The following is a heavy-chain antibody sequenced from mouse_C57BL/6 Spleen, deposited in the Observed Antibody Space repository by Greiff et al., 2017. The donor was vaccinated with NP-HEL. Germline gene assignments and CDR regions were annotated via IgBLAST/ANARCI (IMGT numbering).Heavy chain of an antibody. Sequence: EVQVVESGGGLVQPGGSLKLSCAASGFTFSDYYMYWVRQTPEKRLEWVAYISNGGGSTYYPDTVKGRFTISRDNAKNTLYLQMSRLTSEDTAMYYCARSPVYDGYPYYFDYWGQGTTLTVSS. CDR2: ISNGGGST. D-gene: IGHD2-3*01. V-gene: IGHV5-12*01. J-gene: IGHJ2*01. CDR3: ARSPVYDGYPYYFDY. CDR1: GFTFSDYY.